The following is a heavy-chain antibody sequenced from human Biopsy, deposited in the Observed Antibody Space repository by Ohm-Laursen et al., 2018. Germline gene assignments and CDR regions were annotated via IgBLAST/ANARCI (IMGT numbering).Heavy chain of an antibody. V-gene: IGHV3-9*01. D-gene: IGHD2-21*02. CDR3: AKDLGQVTAAIGY. CDR1: GFKFADYA. J-gene: IGHJ4*02. Sequence: SLRLSCTASGFKFADYAMHWVRQAPGKGLEWVSGITWNSGSIGYADSVKGRFSIFRDNAKHSLYLQMNSLRAEDTALYYCAKDLGQVTAAIGYWGQGTLVTVSS. CDR2: ITWNSGSI.